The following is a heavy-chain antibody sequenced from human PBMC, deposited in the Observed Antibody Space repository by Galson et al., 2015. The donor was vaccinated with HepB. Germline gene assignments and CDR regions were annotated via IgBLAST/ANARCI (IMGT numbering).Heavy chain of an antibody. CDR1: GYSFTNYW. V-gene: IGHV5-10-1*01. CDR3: ARHRGGSRSWFISYGMDV. Sequence: QSGAEVKKPGESLRISCKGSGYSFTNYWISWVRQMPGKGLEWMGRIDPSDSYTSYSPSFQGHVTISADKSISTAYLQWSSLKASDSAIYYCARHRGGSRSWFISYGMDVWGKGTTVTVSS. D-gene: IGHD6-13*01. J-gene: IGHJ6*04. CDR2: IDPSDSYT.